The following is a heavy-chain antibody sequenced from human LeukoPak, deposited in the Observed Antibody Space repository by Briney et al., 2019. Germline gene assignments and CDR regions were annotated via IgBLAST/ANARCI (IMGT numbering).Heavy chain of an antibody. CDR3: ARDYYYYYGMDV. J-gene: IGHJ6*02. Sequence: VASVTVSCKASGGTFSSYAISWVRQAPGQGLEWMGGIIPIFGTANYAQKFQGRVTITADESTSTAYMELSSLRSEDTAVYYCARDYYYYYGMDVWGQGTTVTVFS. CDR2: IIPIFGTA. V-gene: IGHV1-69*01. CDR1: GGTFSSYA.